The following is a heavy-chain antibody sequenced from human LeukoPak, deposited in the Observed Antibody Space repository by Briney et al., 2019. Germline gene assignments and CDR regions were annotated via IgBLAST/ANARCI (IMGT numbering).Heavy chain of an antibody. CDR1: GGSISSFY. CDR2: IYYSGST. D-gene: IGHD6-6*01. J-gene: IGHJ6*02. CDR3: ARGVAARRNYYYGMDV. V-gene: IGHV4-59*01. Sequence: SETLSLTCTVSGGSISSFYWTWIRQPPGKGLEWIGYIYYSGSTDDNPSLKSRVTIPVDTSKTQFSLKLSSVTAADTAVYYCARGVAARRNYYYGMDVWGQGTTVTVSS.